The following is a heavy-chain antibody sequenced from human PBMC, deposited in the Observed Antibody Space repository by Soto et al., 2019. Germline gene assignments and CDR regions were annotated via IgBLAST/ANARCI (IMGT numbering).Heavy chain of an antibody. Sequence: ASVKVSCKASGGTFSSYTISWVRQAPGQGLEWMGRIIPILGIANYAQKFQGRVTITADKSTSTAYMELSSLRSEDTAVYYCARGYCSGGSCYNWFDPWGQGTLVTVSS. V-gene: IGHV1-69*02. CDR3: ARGYCSGGSCYNWFDP. CDR1: GGTFSSYT. CDR2: IIPILGIA. J-gene: IGHJ5*02. D-gene: IGHD2-15*01.